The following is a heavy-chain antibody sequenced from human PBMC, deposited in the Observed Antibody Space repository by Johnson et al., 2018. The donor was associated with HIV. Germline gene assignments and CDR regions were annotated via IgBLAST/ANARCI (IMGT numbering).Heavy chain of an antibody. CDR3: AGLGGSHDAFDI. CDR2: IYSGGST. V-gene: IGHV3-NL1*01. J-gene: IGHJ3*02. CDR1: GFMFSNYG. D-gene: IGHD1-26*01. Sequence: VQLVESGGGVVQPGGSLRLSCAASGFMFSNYGMYWVRQAPGRGLEWVSVIYSGGSTYNADPVKGRFTICRYNSKNTLYPQMNSLRVEDTAVYYCAGLGGSHDAFDIWGQGTMVTVSS.